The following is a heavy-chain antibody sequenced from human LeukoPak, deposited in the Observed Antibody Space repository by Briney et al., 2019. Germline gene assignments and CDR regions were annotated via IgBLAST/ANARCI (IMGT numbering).Heavy chain of an antibody. CDR2: ISDSGGST. D-gene: IGHD5-12*01. V-gene: IGHV3-23*01. Sequence: GGSLRLSCAASGFTFSSYAMSWVRQAPGKGLEWVSIISDSGGSTYYADSVKGRFTISRDNSKNTLSLQMNSLRVEDTAIYYCARDIELSTWGLGTLVTVSS. CDR3: ARDIELST. J-gene: IGHJ3*01. CDR1: GFTFSSYA.